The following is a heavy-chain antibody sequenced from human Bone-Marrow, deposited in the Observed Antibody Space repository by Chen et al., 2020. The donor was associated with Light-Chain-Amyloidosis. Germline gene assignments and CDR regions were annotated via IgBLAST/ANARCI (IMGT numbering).Heavy chain of an antibody. CDR3: AKDRLGAHDALDI. CDR1: GYTFTDYV. Sequence: IQLVQSGPEVKKPGASVKVSCRASGYTFTDYVITWVRQAPGQGLEWMGWINTYNGNTNFAQRIQGRVTMTTDPSTSTAYLELRSLRSDDTAVYYCAKDRLGAHDALDIWGQGTMITVSS. J-gene: IGHJ3*02. D-gene: IGHD5-12*01. CDR2: INTYNGNT. V-gene: IGHV1-18*01.